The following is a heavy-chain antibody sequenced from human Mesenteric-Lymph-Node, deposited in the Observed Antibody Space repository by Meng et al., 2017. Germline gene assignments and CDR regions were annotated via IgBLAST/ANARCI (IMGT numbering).Heavy chain of an antibody. D-gene: IGHD5-12*01. CDR3: ARVYSGYDSWYYGMDV. V-gene: IGHV1-69*02. J-gene: IGHJ6*02. CDR2: IIPILGIA. CDR1: GGTFSSYT. Sequence: SVKVSCKASGGTFSSYTISWVRQAPGQGLEWMGRIIPILGIANYAQKFQGRVTITADKSTSTAYMELSSLRSEDTAVYYCARVYSGYDSWYYGMDVWGQGTTVTVSS.